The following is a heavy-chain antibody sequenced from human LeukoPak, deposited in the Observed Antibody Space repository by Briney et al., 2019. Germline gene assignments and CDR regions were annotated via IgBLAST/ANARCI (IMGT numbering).Heavy chain of an antibody. CDR1: GFNFRNYA. D-gene: IGHD2-15*01. CDR3: TGSAYCTGGTCYSKTFDY. V-gene: IGHV3-30*02. Sequence: GASLRLSCAASGFNFRNYAMHWVRQAPGKEPEWVALIRFDGSHKYYADSVKGRFTISRDNSRDTLSLQMSSLRAEDTAVYYCTGSAYCTGGTCYSKTFDYWGQGTLVTVSS. CDR2: IRFDGSHK. J-gene: IGHJ4*02.